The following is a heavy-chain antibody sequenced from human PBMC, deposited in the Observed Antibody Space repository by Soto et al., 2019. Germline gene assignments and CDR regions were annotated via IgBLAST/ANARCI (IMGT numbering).Heavy chain of an antibody. V-gene: IGHV3-7*03. CDR2: IKQDGSEK. Sequence: GGSLRLSCAASGFTFSSYWMSWVRQAPGKGLEWVANIKQDGSEKYYVDSVKGRFTISRDNAKNSLYLQMNSLRAEDTAVDYCARGSGYYDSSGYYYDYWGQGTLVTVSS. D-gene: IGHD3-22*01. J-gene: IGHJ4*02. CDR3: ARGSGYYDSSGYYYDY. CDR1: GFTFSSYW.